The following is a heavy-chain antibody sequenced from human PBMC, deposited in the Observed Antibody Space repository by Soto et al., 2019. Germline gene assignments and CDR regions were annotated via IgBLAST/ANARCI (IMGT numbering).Heavy chain of an antibody. D-gene: IGHD3-22*01. V-gene: IGHV4-4*02. CDR3: ARGASRSYYYDSSGPAHDY. CDR1: GGSISSSNW. CDR2: IYHSGST. J-gene: IGHJ4*02. Sequence: SETLSLTCAVSGGSISSSNWWSWVRQPPGKGLEWIGEIYHSGSTNYNPSLKSRVTISVDKSKNQFSLKLSSVTAADTAVYYCARGASRSYYYDSSGPAHDYWGQGTLVTVSS.